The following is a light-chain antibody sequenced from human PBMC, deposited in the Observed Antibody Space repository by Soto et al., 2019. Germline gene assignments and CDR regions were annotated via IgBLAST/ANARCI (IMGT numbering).Light chain of an antibody. CDR3: QQRSNLAT. V-gene: IGKV3-11*01. CDR1: QSVSSY. J-gene: IGKJ2*01. CDR2: DAS. Sequence: LTQSPSFLSASVGDRVTITCRASQSVSSYLAWYQQKPGQAPRLLIYDASNRATGIPARFSGSGSGTDFTLTISSLEPEDFAVYYCQQRSNLATFGQGTKLEIK.